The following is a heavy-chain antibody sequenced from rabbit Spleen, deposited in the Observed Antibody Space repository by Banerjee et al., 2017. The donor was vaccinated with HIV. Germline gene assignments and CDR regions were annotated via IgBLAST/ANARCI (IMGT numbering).Heavy chain of an antibody. V-gene: IGHV1S45*01. Sequence: QEQLEESGGGLVKPEGSLTLTCKASGFSFSDRDVMYWVRQAPGKGLEWIGCINTATGKDVYSSWAKGRFTISTTSSTTVTLQLHSLTAADTATYFCARGSATMTMVITGYYLSLWGQGTLVTVS. CDR3: ARGSATMTMVITGYYLSL. J-gene: IGHJ3*01. D-gene: IGHD2-1*01. CDR1: GFSFSDRDV. CDR2: INTATGKD.